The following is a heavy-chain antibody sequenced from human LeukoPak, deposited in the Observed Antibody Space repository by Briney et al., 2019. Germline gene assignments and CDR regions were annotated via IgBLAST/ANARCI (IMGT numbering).Heavy chain of an antibody. V-gene: IGHV3-53*01. CDR2: IGSDNKS. CDR1: GFTVSSNY. J-gene: IGHJ4*02. CDR3: ATDQRYAFDY. D-gene: IGHD3-9*01. Sequence: PGGSLRLSCVASGFTVSSNYMSWVRQAPGKGLEWVSSIGSDNKSHYSESVKGRFAISRDDGKNTLYPHMNSLRDDDTAVYYCATDQRYAFDYWGQGILVTVSS.